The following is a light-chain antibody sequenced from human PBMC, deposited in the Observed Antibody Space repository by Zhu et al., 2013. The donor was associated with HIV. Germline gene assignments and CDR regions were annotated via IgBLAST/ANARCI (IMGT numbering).Light chain of an antibody. CDR1: QSVNTW. V-gene: IGKV1-5*01. J-gene: IGKJ1*01. CDR3: QQSYSTPRT. Sequence: DIQMTQSPSTLSASVGDRVTITCRASQSVNTWLAWYQQKPGKSPKLLIYDASSLESGVPSKFSASGSGTQFTLTISSLQPDDFAAYYCQQSYSTPRTFGQGT. CDR2: DAS.